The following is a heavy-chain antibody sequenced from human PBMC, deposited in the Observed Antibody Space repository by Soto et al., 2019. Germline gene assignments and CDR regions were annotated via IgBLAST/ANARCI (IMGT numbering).Heavy chain of an antibody. CDR2: TYYRSKWYN. J-gene: IGHJ6*01. CDR1: GDSVSSNSAA. Sequence: PSQTLSLTCAISGDSVSSNSAAWNWIRQSPSRGLEWLGRTYYRSKWYNDYAVSVKSRITINPDTSKNQFSLQLNSVTPEDTAVYYCARDCAELQRPYSYGMDVWGQGTTVTVSS. V-gene: IGHV6-1*01. CDR3: ARDCAELQRPYSYGMDV. D-gene: IGHD1-7*01.